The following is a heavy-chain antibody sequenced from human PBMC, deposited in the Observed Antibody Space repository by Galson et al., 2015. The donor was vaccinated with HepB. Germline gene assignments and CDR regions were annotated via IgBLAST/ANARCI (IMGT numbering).Heavy chain of an antibody. CDR2: ISSSSSYI. CDR3: ARDKSVAAAGPYYYYYGMDV. CDR1: GFPFSSYS. J-gene: IGHJ6*02. V-gene: IGHV3-21*01. Sequence: LRLSCAASGFPFSSYSMNWVRQAPGKGLEWVSSISSSSSYIYYADSVKGRFTIYRDNAKNSLYLQMNSQRAEDTALYYCARDKSVAAAGPYYYYYGMDVWGQGSTVTVSS. D-gene: IGHD6-13*01.